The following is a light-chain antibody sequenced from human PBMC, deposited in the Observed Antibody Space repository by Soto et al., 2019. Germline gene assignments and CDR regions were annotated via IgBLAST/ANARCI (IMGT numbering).Light chain of an antibody. J-gene: IGKJ4*01. Sequence: EIVMTQSPATLSVSPGERATLSCRASRNVGSKLAWYMQKPGQSPRLLISGASTSAADFPARFSGSGSGTEFILTISSLQSEDFAVYYCEQYDKSITFGGGTKVEIK. CDR1: RNVGSK. CDR2: GAS. V-gene: IGKV3-15*01. CDR3: EQYDKSIT.